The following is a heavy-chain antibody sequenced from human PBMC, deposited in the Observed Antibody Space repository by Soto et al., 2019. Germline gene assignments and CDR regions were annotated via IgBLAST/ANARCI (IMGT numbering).Heavy chain of an antibody. Sequence: QVQLQESGPGLANPSVTLSLTCAVSGGSISSDNWWSWVRQPPGKGLEWIGDIYHSGSTNYDSSLRGRVTISIDKSKNQFSLKLNSVTAADTAVYYCAGTIHYWGQGTLVTVSS. CDR2: IYHSGST. V-gene: IGHV4-4*02. D-gene: IGHD2-8*01. CDR3: AGTIHY. CDR1: GGSISSDNW. J-gene: IGHJ4*02.